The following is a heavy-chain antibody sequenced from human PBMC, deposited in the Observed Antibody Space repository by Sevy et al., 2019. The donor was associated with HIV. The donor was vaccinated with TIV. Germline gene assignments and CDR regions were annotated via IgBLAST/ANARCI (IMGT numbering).Heavy chain of an antibody. CDR3: VRGPNCGVGGCQQISPYCLDV. D-gene: IGHD2-15*01. J-gene: IGHJ6*03. V-gene: IGHV3-72*01. CDR2: IRNRPNSYTT. Sequence: GGSLRLSCAASGFTFSDHYVDWVRQAPGKGLEWVGLIRNRPNSYTTEYAASVKGRFTISRDDSRNSVYLQMNSLKTQDSAVYYCVRGPNCGVGGCQQISPYCLDVWGKGATVTVSS. CDR1: GFTFSDHY.